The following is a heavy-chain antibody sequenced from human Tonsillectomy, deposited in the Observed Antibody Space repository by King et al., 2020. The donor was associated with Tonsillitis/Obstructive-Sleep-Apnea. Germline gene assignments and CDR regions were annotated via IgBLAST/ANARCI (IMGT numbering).Heavy chain of an antibody. V-gene: IGHV4-59*01. CDR2: IYYSGGT. D-gene: IGHD1-26*01. Sequence: VQLQESGPGLVKPSETLSLTCTVSGDSISNYYWSWIRQPPGKGLECIGYIYYSGGTNYNPSLKSRITISVDTSKNQFSLRLNSVTAADTAVYYCARDRMVGATTSVIDYWGQGTTVTVSS. CDR3: ARDRMVGATTSVIDY. J-gene: IGHJ4*03. CDR1: GDSISNYY.